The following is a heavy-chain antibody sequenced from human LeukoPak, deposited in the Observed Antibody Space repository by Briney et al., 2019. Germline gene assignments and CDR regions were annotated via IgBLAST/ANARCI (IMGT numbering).Heavy chain of an antibody. V-gene: IGHV3-30-3*01. J-gene: IGHJ4*02. CDR1: GFTFSSYA. Sequence: GGSLRLSCAASGFTFSSYAMHWVRQAPGKGLEWVAVISYDGSNKYYADSVKGRFTISRDNSKNTLYLQMNSLRAEDTAVYYCARDPRIVGATTGGFNYWGQGTLVTVSS. CDR3: ARDPRIVGATTGGFNY. CDR2: ISYDGSNK. D-gene: IGHD1-26*01.